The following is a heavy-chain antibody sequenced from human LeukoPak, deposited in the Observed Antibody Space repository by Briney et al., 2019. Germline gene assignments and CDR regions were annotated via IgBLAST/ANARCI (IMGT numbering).Heavy chain of an antibody. Sequence: SQTLSLTCTVSGGSISSGGYCWSWIRQHPGKGLEWIAHIYHAGSTHDNPSLRGRVAIALDTSANQFSLRLSSVTAADTAVYFCARATHYSASTGGPYMDVWGQGTTVTVSS. V-gene: IGHV4-31*03. J-gene: IGHJ6*03. D-gene: IGHD3-22*01. CDR1: GGSISSGGYC. CDR3: ARATHYSASTGGPYMDV. CDR2: IYHAGST.